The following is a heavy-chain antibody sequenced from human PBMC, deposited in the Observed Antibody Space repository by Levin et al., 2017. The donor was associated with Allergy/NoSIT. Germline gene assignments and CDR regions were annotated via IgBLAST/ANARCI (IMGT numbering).Heavy chain of an antibody. V-gene: IGHV3-7*01. Sequence: VGSLRLSCAASGFTFRTFWMSWVRQAPGKGPEWVANIKQDGSDKYYVDSVEGRFTVSRDNAKNSLYLQMNSLRVEDTAVYYCARDHDGEDEYFDFWGQGTLVTVSS. CDR2: IKQDGSDK. CDR1: GFTFRTFW. D-gene: IGHD3-10*01. CDR3: ARDHDGEDEYFDF. J-gene: IGHJ4*02.